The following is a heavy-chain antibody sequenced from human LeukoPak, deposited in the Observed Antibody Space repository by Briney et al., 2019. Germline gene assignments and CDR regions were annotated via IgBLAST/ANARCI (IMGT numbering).Heavy chain of an antibody. CDR2: INHSGST. J-gene: IGHJ6*03. Sequence: PSETLSLTCAVYGGSFSGYYWSWIRQPPGKGLEWIGEINHSGSTNYNPSLKSRVTISVDTSKNQFSLKLSSVTAAGTAVYYCARGPTDCSSTSCPPYYYMDVWGKGTTVTVSS. D-gene: IGHD2-2*01. CDR3: ARGPTDCSSTSCPPYYYMDV. CDR1: GGSFSGYY. V-gene: IGHV4-34*01.